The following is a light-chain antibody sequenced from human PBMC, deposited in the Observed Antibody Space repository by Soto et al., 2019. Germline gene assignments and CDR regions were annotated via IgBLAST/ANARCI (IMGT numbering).Light chain of an antibody. CDR2: GAS. CDR1: PSVSSIY. Sequence: EIVLTQPPGTISWSPGYRATLSYRATPSVSSIYLAWYQQKPGQAPRLLIYGASSRATGIPDRFSGSGSGTDFTLTISRLEPEDFAVYYCQQYGSSPPLTFGQGTKVDIK. CDR3: QQYGSSPPLT. J-gene: IGKJ1*01. V-gene: IGKV3-20*01.